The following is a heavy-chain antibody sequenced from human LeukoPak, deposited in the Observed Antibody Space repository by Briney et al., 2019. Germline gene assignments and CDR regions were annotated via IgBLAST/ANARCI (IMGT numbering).Heavy chain of an antibody. CDR2: IGGSDGST. V-gene: IGHV3-23*01. CDR3: AKEGGAARPYAFDY. D-gene: IGHD6-6*01. Sequence: PGGSLRLSCVASGFTFSTHAMSWVRLAPGKGLEWVSAIGGSDGSTYYADSVKGRFTISRDNSKNTLYLQTNSLRAEDTAVYYCAKEGGAARPYAFDYWGQGTLVTVSS. CDR1: GFTFSTHA. J-gene: IGHJ4*02.